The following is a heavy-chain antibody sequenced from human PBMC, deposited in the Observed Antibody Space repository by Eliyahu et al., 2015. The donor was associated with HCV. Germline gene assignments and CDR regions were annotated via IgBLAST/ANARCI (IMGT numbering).Heavy chain of an antibody. D-gene: IGHD3-22*01. CDR3: VLEGGSSGPRWFDP. V-gene: IGHV1-69*01. J-gene: IGHJ5*02. CDR2: IVPVFGTA. CDR1: GGTFASYT. Sequence: QVQLVQSGAEVKRPGSSVRVSCKASGGTFASYTISWVRQAPGQRFEWLGGIVPVFGTANYAQKFQGRVTITADEPTNTAYLELRSLRSEDTAVYYCVLEGGSSGPRWFDPWGQGTQVSVSS.